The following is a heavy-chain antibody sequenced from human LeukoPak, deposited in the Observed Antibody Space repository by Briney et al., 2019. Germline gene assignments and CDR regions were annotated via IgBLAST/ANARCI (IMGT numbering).Heavy chain of an antibody. CDR2: INTDTGNP. J-gene: IGHJ6*03. CDR3: ARGIGIGTVLMVHGNMDV. CDR1: GYTFTKYG. Sequence: ASVKVSCKASGYTFTKYGVYWVRQAPGQGLEWMGWINTDTGNPTYAQGFTGRFVFSLDTSVSTTYLQISSLKPEDTAVYYCARGIGIGTVLMVHGNMDVWGKGATVTVSS. V-gene: IGHV7-4-1*02. D-gene: IGHD2-8*01.